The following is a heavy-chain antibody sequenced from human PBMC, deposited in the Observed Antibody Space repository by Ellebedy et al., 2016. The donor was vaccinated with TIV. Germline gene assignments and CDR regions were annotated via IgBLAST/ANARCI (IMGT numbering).Heavy chain of an antibody. CDR1: GFSFRSNY. CDR2: LFVNGAT. J-gene: IGHJ6*02. CDR3: ARDLTNHYYTMDV. V-gene: IGHV3-53*01. Sequence: GGSLRLSCTVSGFSFRSNYMSWVRQAPGKGLEWVSVLFVNGATFYSDAVKGRYTISRDESKNTMYLQMNSLRAEDTAVYYCARDLTNHYYTMDVWGQGTTVTVSS. D-gene: IGHD3-10*01.